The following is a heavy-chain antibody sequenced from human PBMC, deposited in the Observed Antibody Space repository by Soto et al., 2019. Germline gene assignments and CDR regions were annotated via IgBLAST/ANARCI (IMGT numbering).Heavy chain of an antibody. J-gene: IGHJ3*01. Sequence: EVQLVESGGGLAQPGRSLRLSCAASRFTFDQHAMHWVRQAPGKGLEWVSGISWNNGNIGYAASVKGRFTISRDNAKNSLYLQMERLRTEDTALYYCAKDILLGNSGSYPDAFDVWGQGTMVTVSS. CDR2: ISWNNGNI. CDR1: RFTFDQHA. D-gene: IGHD1-26*01. CDR3: AKDILLGNSGSYPDAFDV. V-gene: IGHV3-9*01.